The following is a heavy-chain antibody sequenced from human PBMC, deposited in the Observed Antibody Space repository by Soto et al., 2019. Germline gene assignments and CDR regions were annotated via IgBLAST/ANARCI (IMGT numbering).Heavy chain of an antibody. D-gene: IGHD3-10*01. CDR3: TTTSDYYGSGSYFDY. CDR1: GFTFSNAW. Sequence: GGSLRLSCAASGFTFSNAWMSWVRQAPGKGLEWVGRIKSKTDGGTTDYAAPVKGRFTISRDDSKNTLYLQMNSLKTEDTAVYYCTTTSDYYGSGSYFDYWGQGTLVTVSS. CDR2: IKSKTDGGTT. V-gene: IGHV3-15*01. J-gene: IGHJ4*02.